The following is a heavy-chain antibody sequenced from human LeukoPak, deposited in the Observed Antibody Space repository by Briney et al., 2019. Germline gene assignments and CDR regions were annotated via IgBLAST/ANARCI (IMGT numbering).Heavy chain of an antibody. Sequence: GGSLRLSCAASGFTFDDYAMHWVRQAPGKGLEWVSCISWNSGSIGYADSVKGRFTISRDNAKNSLYLQMNSLRAEDTALYYCAKAQRAPIVVVPAAAYGMDVWGQGTTVTVSS. CDR3: AKAQRAPIVVVPAAAYGMDV. CDR2: ISWNSGSI. CDR1: GFTFDDYA. J-gene: IGHJ6*02. D-gene: IGHD2-2*01. V-gene: IGHV3-9*01.